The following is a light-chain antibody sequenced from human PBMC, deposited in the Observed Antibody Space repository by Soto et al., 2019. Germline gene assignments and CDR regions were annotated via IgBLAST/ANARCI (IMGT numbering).Light chain of an antibody. J-gene: IGKJ4*01. V-gene: IGKV1-39*01. CDR1: QSISSY. Sequence: DIQMTQSPSSLSASVGDRVTITCRASQSISSYLNWYQQKPGKAPKLLIYAASSLQSGVPSRFSGSGSGTDFTITISSLQPEDFANYYCQQSYSTLTFGGGTKVEIK. CDR3: QQSYSTLT. CDR2: AAS.